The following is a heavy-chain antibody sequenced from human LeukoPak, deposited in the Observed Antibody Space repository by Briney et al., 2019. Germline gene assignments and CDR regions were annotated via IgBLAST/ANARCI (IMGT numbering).Heavy chain of an antibody. CDR1: GGSISGYY. J-gene: IGHJ4*02. CDR2: IYYSGST. CDR3: ARHVVVPAPLRTLYYFDY. V-gene: IGHV4-59*08. Sequence: PSETLSLTCTVSGGSISGYYWSWHRQPPGKGLEWIGYIYYSGSTNYNPSLKSRVTISVDTSKNQFSLKLSSVTAADTAVYYCARHVVVPAPLRTLYYFDYWGQGTLVTVSS. D-gene: IGHD2-2*01.